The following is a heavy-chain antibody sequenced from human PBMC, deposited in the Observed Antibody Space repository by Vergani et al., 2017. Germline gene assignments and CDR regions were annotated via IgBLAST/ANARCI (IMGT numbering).Heavy chain of an antibody. CDR3: ARDPYGDYESLSYLDY. CDR1: DYSITSGYY. CDR2: ISHNGYT. J-gene: IGHJ4*02. D-gene: IGHD4-17*01. Sequence: QAQLQESGPGLVKPSETLSLTCAVSDYSITSGYYWGWIRQPPGKGLEWIGSISHNGYTYSNPSLECRITISVATSKNQFSLKLSSVTAADTAVYYCARDPYGDYESLSYLDYWGQGTLVTVSS. V-gene: IGHV4-38-2*02.